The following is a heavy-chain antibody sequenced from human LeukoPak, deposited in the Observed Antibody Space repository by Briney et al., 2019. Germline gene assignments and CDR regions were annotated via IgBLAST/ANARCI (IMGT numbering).Heavy chain of an antibody. Sequence: PSETLSLTCTVSGGSISSSSYYWGWIRQPPGKGLEWIGSIYYSGSTYYNPSLKSRVTISVDTSKNQFSLKLSSVTAADTAVYYCARGPGSGSYYTLRELRNFDYWGQGTLVTVSS. CDR2: IYYSGST. D-gene: IGHD3-10*01. J-gene: IGHJ4*02. CDR3: ARGPGSGSYYTLRELRNFDY. CDR1: GGSISSSSYY. V-gene: IGHV4-39*01.